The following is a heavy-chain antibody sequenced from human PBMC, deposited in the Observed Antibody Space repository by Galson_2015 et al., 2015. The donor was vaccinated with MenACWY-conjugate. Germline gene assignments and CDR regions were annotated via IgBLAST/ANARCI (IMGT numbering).Heavy chain of an antibody. CDR1: GYIFTTSY. CDR3: ARVTFYTSGYYFDD. CDR2: INPSGGST. D-gene: IGHD6-19*01. J-gene: IGHJ4*02. Sequence: SVKVSCKASGYIFTTSYIHWVRQAPGQGLEWMGIINPSGGSTNYAKKFQGRVTMTRDTSTSTVYMDLSSLRSEDTAVYFCARVTFYTSGYYFDDLGQGTLVTVSS. V-gene: IGHV1-46*01.